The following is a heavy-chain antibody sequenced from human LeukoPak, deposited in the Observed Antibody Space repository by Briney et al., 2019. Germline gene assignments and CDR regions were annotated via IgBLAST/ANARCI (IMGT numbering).Heavy chain of an antibody. CDR2: ISYDGSNK. Sequence: PGGSLRLSCAASGLTFSSYGMHWVRQAPGKGLEWVAVISYDGSNKYYADSVKGRFTISIDNSKNTLYLQMNSLRAEDTAVYYCAKDRDFDWLYYGMDVWGQGTTVTVSS. CDR3: AKDRDFDWLYYGMDV. V-gene: IGHV3-30*18. D-gene: IGHD3-9*01. J-gene: IGHJ6*02. CDR1: GLTFSSYG.